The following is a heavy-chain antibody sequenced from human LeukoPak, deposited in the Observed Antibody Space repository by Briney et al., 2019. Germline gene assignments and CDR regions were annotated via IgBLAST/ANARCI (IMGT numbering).Heavy chain of an antibody. V-gene: IGHV1-69*05. CDR1: GGTFSSSA. CDR3: AYGDYFPSYFDY. Sequence: SVKVSCKASGGTFSSSAISWVRQAPGQGLEWMGGIIPIFGTANYAQKFQGRVTITTDESTSTAYMELSSLRSEDTAVYYCAYGDYFPSYFDYWGQGTLVTVSS. J-gene: IGHJ4*02. CDR2: IIPIFGTA. D-gene: IGHD4-17*01.